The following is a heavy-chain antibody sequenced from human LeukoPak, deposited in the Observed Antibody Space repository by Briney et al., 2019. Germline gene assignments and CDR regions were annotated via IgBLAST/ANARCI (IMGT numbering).Heavy chain of an antibody. CDR3: AKDYGDYVFYFDY. Sequence: GGSLRLSCAASGFTFSSDAMSWVRQAPGKGLEWVSAISGSGGSTYYADSVKGRFTISRDNSKNTLYLQMNSLRAEDTAVYYCAKDYGDYVFYFDYWGQGTLVTVSS. CDR1: GFTFSSDA. D-gene: IGHD4-17*01. V-gene: IGHV3-23*01. CDR2: ISGSGGST. J-gene: IGHJ4*02.